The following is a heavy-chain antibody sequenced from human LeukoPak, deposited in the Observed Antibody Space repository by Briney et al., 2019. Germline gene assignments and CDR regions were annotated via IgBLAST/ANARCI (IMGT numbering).Heavy chain of an antibody. V-gene: IGHV5-51*01. J-gene: IGHJ3*02. D-gene: IGHD3-10*01. CDR1: GYSFTSYW. CDR3: ARYGSGSYYALGAFDI. CDR2: IYPGDSDT. Sequence: GEPLKISCKGSGYSFTSYWIGWARQMPGKGLGGMGIIYPGDSDTRYSPSFQGQVTISADKSISTAYLQWSSLKASDTAMYYCARYGSGSYYALGAFDIWGQGTMVTVSS.